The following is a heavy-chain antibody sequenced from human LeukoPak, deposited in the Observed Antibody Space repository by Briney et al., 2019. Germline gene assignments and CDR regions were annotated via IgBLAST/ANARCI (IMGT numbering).Heavy chain of an antibody. Sequence: GRSLRLSCAASGFTFSTYDMHCVSQDAGKGMEWVSGIGKGGDTYSAGSVKGRFTTSRENAKRSVYLQMNNLRAGDTAVYYCARGALGFDYWGQGTLVTVSS. CDR2: IGKGGDT. V-gene: IGHV3-13*04. CDR1: GFTFSTYD. CDR3: ARGALGFDY. J-gene: IGHJ4*02.